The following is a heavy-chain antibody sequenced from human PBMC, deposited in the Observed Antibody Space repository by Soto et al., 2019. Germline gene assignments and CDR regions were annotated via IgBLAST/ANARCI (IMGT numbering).Heavy chain of an antibody. V-gene: IGHV3-30*18. D-gene: IGHD3-22*01. J-gene: IGHJ1*01. CDR2: VSFDGTNK. CDR3: ANGDSSGFEYFQS. Sequence: GGSLRLSCTASGFTFSSHGMHWVRQAPGKGLEWVAVVSFDGTNKNYADSVRGRFTISRDNSKNTLYLQMSSLSAEDTAVYYCANGDSSGFEYFQSWGQGTLVTVSS. CDR1: GFTFSSHG.